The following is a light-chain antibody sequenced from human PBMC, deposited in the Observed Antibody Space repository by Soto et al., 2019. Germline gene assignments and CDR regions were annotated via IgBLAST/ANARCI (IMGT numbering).Light chain of an antibody. Sequence: EIVLTQSPATLSLSPGERATLSCRASQSVSSYLAWYQQKPGQAPRLLIYDASSRATGTPDRFSGSGSGTDFTLTINRLEPEDFALYYCQQYGSSPPTFGQGTKV. CDR2: DAS. V-gene: IGKV3-20*01. J-gene: IGKJ1*01. CDR1: QSVSSY. CDR3: QQYGSSPPT.